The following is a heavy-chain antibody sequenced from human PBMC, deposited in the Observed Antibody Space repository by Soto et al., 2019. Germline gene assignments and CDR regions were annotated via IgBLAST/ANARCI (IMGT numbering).Heavy chain of an antibody. Sequence: SETLSLTCTVSGGSISSYYWSWIRQPPGKGLEWIGYIYYSGSTNYNPSLKSRVTISVDTSKNQFSLKLSSVTAADTAVYYCARGTFTMVIDYWGQGTLVTVSS. CDR2: IYYSGST. D-gene: IGHD3-10*01. CDR1: GGSISSYY. J-gene: IGHJ4*02. CDR3: ARGTFTMVIDY. V-gene: IGHV4-59*01.